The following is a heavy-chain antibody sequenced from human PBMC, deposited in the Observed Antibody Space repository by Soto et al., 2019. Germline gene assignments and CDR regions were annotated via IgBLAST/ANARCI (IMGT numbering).Heavy chain of an antibody. D-gene: IGHD4-17*01. CDR2: IYWDDDK. V-gene: IGHV2-5*02. CDR1: GFSLSTSGVG. J-gene: IGHJ4*02. Sequence: QITLKESGPTLVKPTQTLTLTCTFSGFSLSTSGVGVGWIRQPPGKALEWLALIYWDDDKRYSPSLKSRLTITKDPSKNQVVLTMTNMDPVDTATYYCAHRDYGDYYFDCWGQGTLVTVSS. CDR3: AHRDYGDYYFDC.